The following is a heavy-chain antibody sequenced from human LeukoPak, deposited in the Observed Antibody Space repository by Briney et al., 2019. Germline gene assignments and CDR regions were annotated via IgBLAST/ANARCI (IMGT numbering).Heavy chain of an antibody. D-gene: IGHD5-24*01. Sequence: GSLRLSCAASGFTFSSYELSWIRQPPGKGLEWIGEINHSGSTNYNPSLKSRVTISVDTSKNQFSLRLSSVTAADTAVYYCARSENYIPEDWFDPWGQGTLVTVSS. CDR1: GFTFSSYE. CDR3: ARSENYIPEDWFDP. V-gene: IGHV4-34*01. J-gene: IGHJ5*02. CDR2: INHSGST.